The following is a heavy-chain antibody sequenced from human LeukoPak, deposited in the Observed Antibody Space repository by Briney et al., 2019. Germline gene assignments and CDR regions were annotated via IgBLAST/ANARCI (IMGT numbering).Heavy chain of an antibody. CDR1: GFTFSSYS. CDR3: ARGYCSSTSCPEAFDI. D-gene: IGHD2-2*01. V-gene: IGHV3-21*01. CDR2: ISSSSSYI. Sequence: PGGSLRLSCAASGFTFSSYSMNWVRQAPGKGLEWVSSISSSSSYIYYADSVKGRFTISRDNAKNSLYLQMNSLRAEDTAVYYCARGYCSSTSCPEAFDIWGQGTMVTVSS. J-gene: IGHJ3*02.